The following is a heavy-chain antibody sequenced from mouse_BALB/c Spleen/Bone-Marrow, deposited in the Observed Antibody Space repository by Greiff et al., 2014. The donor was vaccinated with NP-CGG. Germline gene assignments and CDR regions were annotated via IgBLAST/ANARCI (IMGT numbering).Heavy chain of an antibody. CDR3: ARRDDYDDYYFAY. D-gene: IGHD2-4*01. CDR2: IYPGSDST. Sequence: VQLQQSGAELVKPGTSVKMSCKASGYTFTSYWMHWVKQRPGQGLEWIGDIYPGSDSTNYNEKSKSKATLTVDTSSSTAYMQPSSLTSEDSAVYYCARRDDYDDYYFAYWGQGTTLTVSS. CDR1: GYTFTSYW. J-gene: IGHJ2*01. V-gene: IGHV1-55*01.